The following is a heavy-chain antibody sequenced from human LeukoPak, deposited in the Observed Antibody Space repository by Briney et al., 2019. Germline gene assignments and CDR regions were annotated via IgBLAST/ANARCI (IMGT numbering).Heavy chain of an antibody. Sequence: PSETLSLTCTVSGGSISSYYWSWIRQPPGKGLEWIGYIYYSGSTNYNPSLKSRVTISVDTSKNQFSLKLSSVTAADTAVYYCARDGNNYYGSGSIYHMDVWGKGTTVTVSS. CDR3: ARDGNNYYGSGSIYHMDV. D-gene: IGHD3-10*01. V-gene: IGHV4-59*01. J-gene: IGHJ6*03. CDR2: IYYSGST. CDR1: GGSISSYY.